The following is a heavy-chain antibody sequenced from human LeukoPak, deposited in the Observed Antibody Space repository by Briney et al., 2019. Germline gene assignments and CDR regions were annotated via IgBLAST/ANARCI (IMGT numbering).Heavy chain of an antibody. V-gene: IGHV4-38-2*02. Sequence: SETLSLTCTVSGDSLVSGHYWGWIRQPPGQGLEWVGSVYHSGSIYYNPSLKSRVIMSVDTSKNQFSLKLSSVTAADTAVYYCARTGYYYYYMDVWGKGTTVTVSS. CDR2: VYHSGSI. CDR3: ARTGYYYYYMDV. D-gene: IGHD1-14*01. CDR1: GDSLVSGHY. J-gene: IGHJ6*03.